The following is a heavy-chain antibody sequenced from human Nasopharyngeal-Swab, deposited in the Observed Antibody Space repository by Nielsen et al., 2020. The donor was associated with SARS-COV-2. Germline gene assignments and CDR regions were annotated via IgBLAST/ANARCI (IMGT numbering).Heavy chain of an antibody. V-gene: IGHV4-39*01. J-gene: IGHJ4*02. D-gene: IGHD5-12*01. CDR2: VYYSGST. CDR3: ATSGVSDHDSGLDY. Sequence: WIRQPPGKGLEWIGTVYYSGSTYYNPSLKSRVTVSVDTSKNQFSLTLTSMTAADTAVYYCATSGVSDHDSGLDYWGQGTLVTVSS.